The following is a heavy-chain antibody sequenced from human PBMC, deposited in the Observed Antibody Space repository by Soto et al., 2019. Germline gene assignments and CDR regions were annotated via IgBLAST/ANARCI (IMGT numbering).Heavy chain of an antibody. CDR1: GYTFTSYG. CDR2: ISAYNGNT. J-gene: IGHJ4*02. D-gene: IGHD3-22*01. CDR3: ARSTYYYDSSSYYFDY. Sequence: ASVKVSCKASGYTFTSYGISWARQAPGQGLEWMGWISAYNGNTNYAQKLQGRVTMTTDTSTSTAYMELRSLRSGGTAVYYCARSTYYYDSSSYYFDYCGQRTLVTVSS. V-gene: IGHV1-18*01.